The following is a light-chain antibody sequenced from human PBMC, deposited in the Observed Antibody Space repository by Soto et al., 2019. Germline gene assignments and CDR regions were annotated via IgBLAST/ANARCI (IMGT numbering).Light chain of an antibody. CDR1: QSVSSSY. V-gene: IGKV3-20*01. Sequence: EIVLTQSPGTLSLSLGERATLSCRASQSVSSSYLAWYQQKPGQPPRLLIYGASSRATGIPDRFSGSGSGTDFTLTSPGLEPEYFAVYYCQHYRTSFGGGTKVEIK. J-gene: IGKJ4*01. CDR3: QHYRTS. CDR2: GAS.